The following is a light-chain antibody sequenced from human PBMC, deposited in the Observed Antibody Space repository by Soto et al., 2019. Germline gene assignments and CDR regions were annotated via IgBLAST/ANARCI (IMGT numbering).Light chain of an antibody. CDR3: QQYGRAPPWT. V-gene: IGKV3-20*01. CDR2: GAS. CDR1: QSVSSSY. J-gene: IGKJ1*01. Sequence: EIVLTQSPGTLSLPPGERATLSCRASQSVSSSYLAWYQQKPGQAPRLLIYGASSRATGIPDRFSGSGSGTDFTLTSSRLEPEDFAVYYCQQYGRAPPWTLGQGTKVEIK.